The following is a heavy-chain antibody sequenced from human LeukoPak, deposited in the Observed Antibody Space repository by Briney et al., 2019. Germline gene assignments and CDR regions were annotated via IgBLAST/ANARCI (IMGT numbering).Heavy chain of an antibody. D-gene: IGHD1-14*01. V-gene: IGHV3-33*01. CDR3: TRYNNDHFDY. Sequence: GGSLRLSCAGSGFTFGGYGMHWFRQTPGNGLEWVAVIAYDGSRAFYADSVKGRFTISRDNSKNTMSVQMDDLRAEDTAVDYCTRYNNDHFDYWGQGTLVTVSS. J-gene: IGHJ4*02. CDR1: GFTFGGYG. CDR2: IAYDGSRA.